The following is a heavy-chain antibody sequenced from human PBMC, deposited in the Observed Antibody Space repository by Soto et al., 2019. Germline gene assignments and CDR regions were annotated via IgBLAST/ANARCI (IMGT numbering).Heavy chain of an antibody. D-gene: IGHD5-12*01. CDR3: ARERRDGYKHYFDY. J-gene: IGHJ4*02. CDR2: IYYSGST. CDR1: GGSISSSY. Sequence: QVQLQESGPGLVKPSETLSLMCTVSGGSISSSYWSWIRQPPGKGLEWIGYIYYSGSTNYNPSLRSRVTISVETSKNQSSLKLSSVTAADTAVYYCARERRDGYKHYFDYWGQGTLVTVSS. V-gene: IGHV4-59*01.